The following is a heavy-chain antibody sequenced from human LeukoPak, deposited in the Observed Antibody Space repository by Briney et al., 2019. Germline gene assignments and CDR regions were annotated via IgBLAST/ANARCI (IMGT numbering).Heavy chain of an antibody. CDR1: GYTFTGYY. J-gene: IGHJ4*02. CDR3: ARDKVTTRQLERHEPGY. V-gene: IGHV1-2*02. CDR2: INPNSGGT. D-gene: IGHD1-1*01. Sequence: PRASVKVSCKASGYTFTGYYIHWVRQAPGQGLEWMGWINPNSGGTNYAQKFQGRVTMTRDTSISTAYMELSRLISDDTAVYYCARDKVTTRQLERHEPGYWGQGTLVTVSS.